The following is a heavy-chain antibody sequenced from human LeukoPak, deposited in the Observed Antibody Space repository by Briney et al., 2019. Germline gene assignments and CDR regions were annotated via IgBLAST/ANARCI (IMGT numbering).Heavy chain of an antibody. D-gene: IGHD6-19*01. CDR3: ACVAVAGTWYFDY. Sequence: ASVKVSCKASGYTFTYYYMHWVRQAPGQGLEWMGWINPNNGGTNYAQKFQGRVTMTRDTSISTAYMELSRLRSDDTAVYYCACVAVAGTWYFDYWGQGTLVTVSS. V-gene: IGHV1-2*02. CDR2: INPNNGGT. CDR1: GYTFTYYY. J-gene: IGHJ4*02.